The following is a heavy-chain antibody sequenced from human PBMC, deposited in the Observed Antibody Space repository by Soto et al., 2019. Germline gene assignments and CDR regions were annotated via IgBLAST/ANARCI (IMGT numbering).Heavy chain of an antibody. D-gene: IGHD4-17*01. J-gene: IGHJ2*01. V-gene: IGHV3-23*01. CDR2: IGGAGGNT. CDR3: AKHPDFGDYSWYFDL. Sequence: EVQLLESGGGMVQPGGSLRLACAVSGFTISNNAMSWVRQAPGKGLEWVSSIGGAGGNTHDADSVKGRVTISRDNSKNTLYLQMNSLRAEDTAVYYFAKHPDFGDYSWYFDLWGRGTLVTVSS. CDR1: GFTISNNA.